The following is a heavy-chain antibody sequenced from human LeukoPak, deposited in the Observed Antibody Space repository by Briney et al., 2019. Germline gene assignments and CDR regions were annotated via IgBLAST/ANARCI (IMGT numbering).Heavy chain of an antibody. Sequence: PGGSLRLSCAASGFTFSSYAMSWVRQAPGKGLEWVLGISASGGSSYYADSVKGRFTISRDNSKNTLYLQMDNLRAEDTAVYYCAKDRITGTPYYFDYWGQGTLVTVSS. J-gene: IGHJ4*02. D-gene: IGHD1-20*01. CDR2: ISASGGSS. CDR3: AKDRITGTPYYFDY. V-gene: IGHV3-23*01. CDR1: GFTFSSYA.